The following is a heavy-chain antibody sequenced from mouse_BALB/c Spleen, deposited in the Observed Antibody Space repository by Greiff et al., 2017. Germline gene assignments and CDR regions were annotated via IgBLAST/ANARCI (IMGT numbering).Heavy chain of an antibody. D-gene: IGHD1-1*01. CDR2: ISTYYGDA. CDR3: AREGLYYGSSFKVDY. V-gene: IGHV1S137*01. Sequence: QVQLQQSGAELVRPGVSVKISCKGSGYTFTDYAMHWVKQSHAKSLEWIGVISTYYGDASYNQKFKGKATMTVDKSSSTAYMELARLTSEDSAIYYCAREGLYYGSSFKVDYWGQGTTLTVSS. CDR1: GYTFTDYA. J-gene: IGHJ2*01.